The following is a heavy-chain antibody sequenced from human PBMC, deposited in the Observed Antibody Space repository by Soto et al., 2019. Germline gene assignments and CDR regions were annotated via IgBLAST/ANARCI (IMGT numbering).Heavy chain of an antibody. CDR1: GFTFSSYG. CDR3: AKEGGAMVPSSLGG. V-gene: IGHV3-30*18. Sequence: QVQLVESGGGVVQPGRSLRLSCAASGFTFSSYGMHWVRQAPGKGLEWVAVLSYDGSNKYYADSVKGRFTISRDNSKNTLYLQMNSLRAEDTAVYYCAKEGGAMVPSSLGGWGQGTLVTVSS. D-gene: IGHD3-10*01. J-gene: IGHJ4*02. CDR2: LSYDGSNK.